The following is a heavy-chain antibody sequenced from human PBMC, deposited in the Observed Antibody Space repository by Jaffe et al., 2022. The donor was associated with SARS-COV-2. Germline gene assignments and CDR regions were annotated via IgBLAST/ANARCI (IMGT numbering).Heavy chain of an antibody. V-gene: IGHV3-30-3*01. Sequence: QVQLVESGGGVVQPGRSLRLSCAASGFTFSSYAMHWVRQAPGKGLEWVAVISYDGSNKYYADSVKGRFTISRDNSKNTLYLQMNSLRAEDTAVYYCARDPLFSGYYYQCDYWGQGTLVTVSS. CDR1: GFTFSSYA. CDR2: ISYDGSNK. J-gene: IGHJ4*02. D-gene: IGHD3-22*01. CDR3: ARDPLFSGYYYQCDY.